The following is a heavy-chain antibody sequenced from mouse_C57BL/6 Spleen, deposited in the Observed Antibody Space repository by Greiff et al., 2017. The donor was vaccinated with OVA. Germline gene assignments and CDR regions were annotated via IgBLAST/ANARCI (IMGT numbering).Heavy chain of an antibody. CDR2: ISSGSSTN. CDR1: GFTFSDYG. Sequence: DVHLVESGGGLVKPGGSLKLSCAASGFTFSDYGMHWVRQAPEKGLEWVAYISSGSSTNYYADTVKGRFTISRDNAKNTLFLQMTSLRSEDTAMYYCARGSSYAMDYWGQGTSVTVSS. J-gene: IGHJ4*01. V-gene: IGHV5-17*01. CDR3: ARGSSYAMDY.